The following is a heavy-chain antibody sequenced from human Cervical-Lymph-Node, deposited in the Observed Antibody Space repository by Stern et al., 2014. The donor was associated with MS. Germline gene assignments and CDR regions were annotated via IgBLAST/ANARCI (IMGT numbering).Heavy chain of an antibody. CDR1: VGTFSKFP. D-gene: IGHD6-13*01. CDR3: ALSSETSDRWYSLGYDL. CDR2: IFPVFGTP. V-gene: IGHV1-69*01. J-gene: IGHJ5*02. Sequence: VQLVPSEAEVTKPGSSVKVSCQASVGTFSKFPSSCVRQAPGQRLEWMGGIFPVFGTPTYAQEFRGRVTITADVSTSTVYMELSSLRSDDTAVYYCALSSETSDRWYSLGYDLWGQGTLVTVSS.